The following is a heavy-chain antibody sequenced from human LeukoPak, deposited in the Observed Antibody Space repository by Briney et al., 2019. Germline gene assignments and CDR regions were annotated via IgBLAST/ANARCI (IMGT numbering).Heavy chain of an antibody. Sequence: ASVKVSCKASGGTFSSYAISWVRQAPGQGLEWMGGIIPIFGTANYAQKFQGRVTITADGSTSTAYMELSSLRSEDTAVYYCSRDPLYSSGWYANHFDYWGQGNLVTVSS. D-gene: IGHD6-19*01. CDR2: IIPIFGTA. CDR3: SRDPLYSSGWYANHFDY. V-gene: IGHV1-69*13. CDR1: GGTFSSYA. J-gene: IGHJ4*02.